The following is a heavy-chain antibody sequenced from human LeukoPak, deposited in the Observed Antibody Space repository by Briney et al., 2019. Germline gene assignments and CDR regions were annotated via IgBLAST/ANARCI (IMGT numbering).Heavy chain of an antibody. J-gene: IGHJ4*01. V-gene: IGHV4-4*02. Sequence: SETLSLTCAVSGGSISISNWWSWVRQPPGKGLEWIGEIYHSGGTNYNPSLKIRVTISVDNSKNHFSLRLNSWTASETAVYYCPRLLGGGCSYFDYWGTATPVTASS. D-gene: IGHD2-15*01. CDR3: PRLLGGGCSYFDY. CDR2: IYHSGGT. CDR1: GGSISISNW.